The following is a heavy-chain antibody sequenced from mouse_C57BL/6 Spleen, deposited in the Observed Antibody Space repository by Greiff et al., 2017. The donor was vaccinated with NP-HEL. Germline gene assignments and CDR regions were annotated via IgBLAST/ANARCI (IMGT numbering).Heavy chain of an antibody. V-gene: IGHV2-2*01. CDR3: ARNWADGYQYYFDY. D-gene: IGHD2-3*01. CDR2: IWSGGST. J-gene: IGHJ2*01. CDR1: GFSLTSYG. Sequence: VKLQESGPGLVQPSQSLSITCTVSGFSLTSYGVHWVRQSPGKGLEWLGVIWSGGSTDYNAAFISRLSISKDNSKSQVFFKMNSLQADDTAIYYCARNWADGYQYYFDYWGQGTTLTVSS.